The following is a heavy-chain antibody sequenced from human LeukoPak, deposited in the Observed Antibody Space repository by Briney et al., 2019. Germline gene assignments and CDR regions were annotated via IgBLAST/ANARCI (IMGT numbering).Heavy chain of an antibody. V-gene: IGHV4-39*01. CDR1: GGSISSSSYY. Sequence: SETLSLTCTVSGGSISSSSYYWGWIRQPPGKGLEWIGSIYYSGSTYYNPSLKSRVTISVDTSKNQFSLKLSSVTAADTAVYYCARGAGGTYYDFRGDAFDIWGQGTMVTVSS. CDR3: ARGAGGTYYDFRGDAFDI. J-gene: IGHJ3*02. D-gene: IGHD3-3*01. CDR2: IYYSGST.